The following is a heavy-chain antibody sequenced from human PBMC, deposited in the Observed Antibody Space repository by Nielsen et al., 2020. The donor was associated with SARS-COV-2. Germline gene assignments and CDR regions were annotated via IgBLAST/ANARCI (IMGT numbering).Heavy chain of an antibody. V-gene: IGHV4-34*01. J-gene: IGHJ5*02. D-gene: IGHD3-10*01. Sequence: WIRQPPGKGLEWIGEINHSGSTNYNPSLEGRVTISVDTSKNQFSLKLSSVTAADTAVYYCARGRTMVRVVRGVAGRFDPWGQGTLVTVSS. CDR2: INHSGST. CDR3: ARGRTMVRVVRGVAGRFDP.